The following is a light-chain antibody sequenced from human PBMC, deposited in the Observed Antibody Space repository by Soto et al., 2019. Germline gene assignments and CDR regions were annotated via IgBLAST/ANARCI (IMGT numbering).Light chain of an antibody. Sequence: EIVLTQSPATLSVSPGDRATLSCRASQSVSIDLAWYQQTPGQAPRLLIYGASTRATGIPVRFSGSASGTDFTLTISCLQSEDFATYYCQQYYSYPWTFGQGTKVDI. CDR3: QQYYSYPWT. V-gene: IGKV3-15*01. CDR2: GAS. J-gene: IGKJ1*01. CDR1: QSVSID.